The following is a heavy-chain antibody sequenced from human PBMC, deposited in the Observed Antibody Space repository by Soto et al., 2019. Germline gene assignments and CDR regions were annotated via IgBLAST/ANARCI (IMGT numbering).Heavy chain of an antibody. V-gene: IGHV1-18*04. D-gene: IGHD6-6*01. J-gene: IGHJ4*02. Sequence: VASVKVSCKASGYTFTSYGISWVRQAPGQGLEWMGWISAYNGNTNYAQKLQGRVTMTTDTSTSTAYMELRSLRSDDTAVYYCARDAPMIAARLFDYWGQGTLVTVSS. CDR2: ISAYNGNT. CDR1: GYTFTSYG. CDR3: ARDAPMIAARLFDY.